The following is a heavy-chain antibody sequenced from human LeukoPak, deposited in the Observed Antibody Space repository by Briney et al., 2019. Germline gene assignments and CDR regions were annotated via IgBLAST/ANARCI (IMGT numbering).Heavy chain of an antibody. Sequence: GGPLRLSCAASGFTFSSYAMSWVRQAPGKGLEWVSSISGSGGSTYYADSVKGRFTISRDNSKNTLYLQMNSLRAEDTAVYYCAKDPTVAGTAEYFQNWGQGTLVTVSS. CDR1: GFTFSSYA. V-gene: IGHV3-23*01. D-gene: IGHD6-19*01. CDR2: ISGSGGST. CDR3: AKDPTVAGTAEYFQN. J-gene: IGHJ1*01.